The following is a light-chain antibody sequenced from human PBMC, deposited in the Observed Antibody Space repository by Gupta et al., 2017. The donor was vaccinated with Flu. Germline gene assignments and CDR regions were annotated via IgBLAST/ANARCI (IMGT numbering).Light chain of an antibody. J-gene: IGKJ1*01. V-gene: IGKV4-1*01. CDR1: NRVLFNGNDQTY. CDR3: MQDHISPWT. Sequence: DIVLTQSPESLPVSLGERATITCKSSNRVLFNGNDQTYLHWYQQKPGQSPRLLIYWVSNRESGVPDRFRGSGSGTDFTLAINSLQPEDVGVYFCMQDHISPWTFGQGTRVEI. CDR2: WVS.